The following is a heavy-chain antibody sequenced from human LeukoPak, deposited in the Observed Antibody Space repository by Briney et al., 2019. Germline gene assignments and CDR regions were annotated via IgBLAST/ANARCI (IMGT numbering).Heavy chain of an antibody. CDR1: GYSISSGYY. CDR2: IYTSGST. V-gene: IGHV4-38-2*02. Sequence: SETLSLTCTVSGYSISSGYYWGWIRQPPGKGLEWIGSIYTSGSTNYNPSLKSRVTISVDTSKNQFSLKLSSVTAADTAVYYCARDRWELLGDYFDYWGQGTLVTVSS. J-gene: IGHJ4*02. CDR3: ARDRWELLGDYFDY. D-gene: IGHD1-26*01.